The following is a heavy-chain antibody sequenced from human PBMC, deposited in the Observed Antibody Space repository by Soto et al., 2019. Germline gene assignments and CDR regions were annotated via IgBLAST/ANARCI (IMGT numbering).Heavy chain of an antibody. J-gene: IGHJ6*02. Sequence: QVQLVQSGAEVKKPGASVKVPCKASGYTFTRSGISWVRQAPGQGLEWMGWISTYNGDTNYAQTFQGRVTMTTDTSTSTVHMEVRSLRSDDTAVYYCAREGVAPYYYYGMDVWGQGTPVTVSS. CDR2: ISTYNGDT. D-gene: IGHD5-12*01. V-gene: IGHV1-18*01. CDR1: GYTFTRSG. CDR3: AREGVAPYYYYGMDV.